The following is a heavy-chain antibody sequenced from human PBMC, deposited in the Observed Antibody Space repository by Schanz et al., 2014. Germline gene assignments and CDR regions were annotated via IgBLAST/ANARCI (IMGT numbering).Heavy chain of an antibody. V-gene: IGHV3-23*04. CDR2: ISGSGGST. D-gene: IGHD4-17*01. J-gene: IGHJ4*02. CDR1: GFTFSSYA. Sequence: EVQLVESGGGLVQPGGSLKLSCAASGFTFSSYAMSWVRQAPGKGLEWVSAISGSGGSTYFADFVKGRFTISRDNSKNTLYLQMNSLRAEDTAVYYCVRDTDYHFDYWGQGTLVTVSS. CDR3: VRDTDYHFDY.